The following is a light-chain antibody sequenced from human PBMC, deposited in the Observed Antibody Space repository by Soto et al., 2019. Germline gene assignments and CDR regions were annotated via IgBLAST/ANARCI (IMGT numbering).Light chain of an antibody. CDR3: QQYGSSPGT. V-gene: IGKV3-20*01. CDR2: GAS. Sequence: EIVLTQSPGTLSLSPGERATLSFRASQSVSSSYLAWYQQKPGQAPRLLIYGASSRATGIPDMFSGSGSGTDFPLTISRLEPEDFAVYYCQQYGSSPGTFGQGTKVEIK. CDR1: QSVSSSY. J-gene: IGKJ1*01.